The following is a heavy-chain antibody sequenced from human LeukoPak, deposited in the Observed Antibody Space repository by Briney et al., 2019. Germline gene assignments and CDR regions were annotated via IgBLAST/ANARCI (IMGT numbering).Heavy chain of an antibody. CDR2: TYYRSKWYN. CDR3: AKDYYGSGSSKNWFDP. J-gene: IGHJ5*02. CDR1: GDSVSSNSAA. D-gene: IGHD3-10*01. Sequence: SQTLSLTCAISGDSVSSNSAAWNWIRQSPSRGLEWLGRTYYRSKWYNDYAVSVKSRITINPDTSKNQFSLQLNSVTPEDTAVYYCAKDYYGSGSSKNWFDPWGQGTLVTVSS. V-gene: IGHV6-1*01.